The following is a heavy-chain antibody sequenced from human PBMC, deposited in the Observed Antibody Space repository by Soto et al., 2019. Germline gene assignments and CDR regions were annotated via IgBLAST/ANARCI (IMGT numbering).Heavy chain of an antibody. J-gene: IGHJ6*03. CDR3: AKVFLTGPSLANEYCSSTSCYVDYMDV. D-gene: IGHD2-2*01. Sequence: EVQLLESGGGLVQPGGSLRLSCAASGFTFSSYAMSWVRQAPGKGLEWVSAISGSGGSTYYADSVKGRFTISRDNSKNTLYLQMNSLRAEDTAVYYCAKVFLTGPSLANEYCSSTSCYVDYMDVWGKGTTVTVSS. V-gene: IGHV3-23*01. CDR1: GFTFSSYA. CDR2: ISGSGGST.